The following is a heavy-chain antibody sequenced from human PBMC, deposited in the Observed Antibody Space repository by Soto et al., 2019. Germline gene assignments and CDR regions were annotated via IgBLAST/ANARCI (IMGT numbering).Heavy chain of an antibody. CDR1: GFTFSSYE. V-gene: IGHV3-48*03. D-gene: IGHD5-12*01. CDR3: ARDGGMATTTTYGMDV. J-gene: IGHJ6*02. Sequence: GGSLRLSCAASGFTFSSYEMNWVRQAPGKGLEWVSYISSSGSTIYYADSVKGRFTISRDNAKNSLYLQMNSLRAEDTAVYYCARDGGMATTTTYGMDVWGQGTTVTVSS. CDR2: ISSSGSTI.